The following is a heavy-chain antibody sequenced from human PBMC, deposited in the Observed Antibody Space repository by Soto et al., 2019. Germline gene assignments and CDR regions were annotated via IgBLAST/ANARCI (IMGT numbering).Heavy chain of an antibody. CDR1: GGTFSSYA. J-gene: IGHJ6*01. V-gene: IGHV1-69*13. Sequence: SVKVSCKASGGTFSSYAISWVRQAPGQGLEWMGGIIPIFGTANYAQKFQGRVTITADESTSTAYMELSSLRSEDTAVYYCARVVGAYSGYDFLLNHSYGLDVWGHRTTVTV. D-gene: IGHD5-12*01. CDR2: IIPIFGTA. CDR3: ARVVGAYSGYDFLLNHSYGLDV.